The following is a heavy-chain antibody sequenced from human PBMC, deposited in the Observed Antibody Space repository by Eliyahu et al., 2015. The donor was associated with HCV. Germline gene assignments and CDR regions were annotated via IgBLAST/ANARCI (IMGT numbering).Heavy chain of an antibody. CDR2: IYNGRSGGTT. Sequence: EVQLVESGGGXVQXGGSLXLSCAAXGFTVSXXYIXWVRQAPGKGLEWVXVIYNGRSGGTTYYADSVKGRFTISRHDSKNTLYLQMNSLRTEDTAVYYCARHFYDFWSESIYHYYGMDVWGLRTTVTVSS. V-gene: IGHV3-53*04. CDR3: ARHFYDFWSESIYHYYGMDV. D-gene: IGHD3-3*01. CDR1: GFTVSXXY. J-gene: IGHJ6*02.